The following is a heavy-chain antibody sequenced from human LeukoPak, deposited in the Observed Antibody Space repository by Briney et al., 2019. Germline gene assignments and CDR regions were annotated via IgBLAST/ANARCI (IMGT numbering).Heavy chain of an antibody. D-gene: IGHD3-9*01. CDR3: AKASLRYFDWFCDY. CDR2: ISYDGSNK. CDR1: GFTFSSYG. Sequence: PGRSLRLSCAASGFTFSSYGMHWVRQAPGKGLEWVAVISYDGSNKYYADSVKGRFTISRDNSKNTLYLQMNSLRAEDTAVYYCAKASLRYFDWFCDYWGQGTLVTVSS. V-gene: IGHV3-30*18. J-gene: IGHJ4*02.